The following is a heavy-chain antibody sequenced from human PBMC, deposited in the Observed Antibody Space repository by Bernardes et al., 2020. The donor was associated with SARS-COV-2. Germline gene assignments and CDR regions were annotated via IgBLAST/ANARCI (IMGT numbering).Heavy chain of an antibody. Sequence: SETLSLTCAVSGGSISSSTYYWGWKRPPHGKGRERFGSFDATRTTYDNPSLQSRVTKSLDKSKNQFPLRLSSVTAADTAVYYCVGSSCGVDCYIGGLRSWDYGMDVWGQGTTVTVSS. CDR3: VGSSCGVDCYIGGLRSWDYGMDV. D-gene: IGHD2-21*02. CDR1: GGSISSSTYY. CDR2: FDATRTT. V-gene: IGHV4-39*01. J-gene: IGHJ6*02.